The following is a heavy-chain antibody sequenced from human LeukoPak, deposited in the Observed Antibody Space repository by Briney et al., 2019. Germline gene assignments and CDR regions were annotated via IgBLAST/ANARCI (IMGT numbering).Heavy chain of an antibody. CDR3: ARERGSGYYYFDY. CDR2: IKQDGSEK. CDR1: GFTFSSYW. V-gene: IGHV3-7*01. D-gene: IGHD3-3*01. J-gene: IGHJ4*02. Sequence: GGSLRLSCAASGFTFSSYWMSWVRQAPGKGLEWVANIKQDGSEKYYVDSVKGRFTISRDNAKNSLYLQMNSLRAEDTAVYYCARERGSGYYYFDYWGQGTLVTVSS.